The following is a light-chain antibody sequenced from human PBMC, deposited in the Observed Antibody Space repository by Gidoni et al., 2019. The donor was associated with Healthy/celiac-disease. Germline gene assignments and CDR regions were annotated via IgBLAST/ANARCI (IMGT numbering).Light chain of an antibody. V-gene: IGLV2-14*01. CDR3: SSYTSSSTLV. Sequence: QSALTQPASVSGSPGQSITISGTGTISDVGGYNYVSWYQQHPGKAPKLMIYDVSNRPSGVSTRFSGSKSGNTASLTISGLQAEDEADYYCSSYTSSSTLVFGGGTKLTVL. CDR2: DVS. CDR1: ISDVGGYNY. J-gene: IGLJ2*01.